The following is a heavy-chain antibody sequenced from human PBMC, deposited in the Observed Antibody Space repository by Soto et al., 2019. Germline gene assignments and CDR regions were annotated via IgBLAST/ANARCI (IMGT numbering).Heavy chain of an antibody. CDR3: ARDGGGVYY. CDR2: IWGDGSNK. V-gene: IGHV3-33*01. D-gene: IGHD2-8*02. CDR1: GFTFSRYG. J-gene: IGHJ4*02. Sequence: QVQLVESGGGVVQPGRSLRLSCAAAGFTFSRYGMHWVRQAPGKGLEWVAVIWGDGSNKYSADSVKGRFTISRDNSQNTQYLQTNSLRAGDTSVYYCARDGGGVYYSGQGTLVTVSS.